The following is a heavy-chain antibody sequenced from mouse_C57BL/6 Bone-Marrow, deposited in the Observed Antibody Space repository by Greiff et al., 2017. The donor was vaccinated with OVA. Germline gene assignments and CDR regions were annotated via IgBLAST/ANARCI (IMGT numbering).Heavy chain of an antibody. Sequence: VQLQQSGPELVKPGASVKISCKASGYAFSSSWMNWVKQRPGKGLEWIGRIYPGDGDTNYNGKFKGKATLTADKSSSTAYMPLSSLTSEDSAVYFCASYYYGSSNPFDYWGQGTTLTVSS. D-gene: IGHD1-1*01. CDR1: GYAFSSSW. CDR3: ASYYYGSSNPFDY. V-gene: IGHV1-82*01. J-gene: IGHJ2*01. CDR2: IYPGDGDT.